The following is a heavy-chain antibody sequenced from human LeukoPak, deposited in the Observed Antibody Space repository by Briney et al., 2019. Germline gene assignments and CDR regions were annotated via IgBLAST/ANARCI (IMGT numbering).Heavy chain of an antibody. CDR2: ISSSSSYI. V-gene: IGHV3-21*01. CDR3: ARDLTGIYYFDY. J-gene: IGHJ4*02. CDR1: GFTFSSYS. Sequence: PGGSLRLSCAASGFTFSSYSMNWVRQAPGKGLEWVSSISSSSSYIYYADSVKGRFTTSRDNAKNSLYLQMNSLRAEDTAVYYCARDLTGIYYFDYWAREPWSPSPQ.